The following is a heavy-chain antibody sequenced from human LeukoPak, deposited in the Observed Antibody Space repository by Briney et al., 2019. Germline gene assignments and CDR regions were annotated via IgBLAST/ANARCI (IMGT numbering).Heavy chain of an antibody. CDR2: INSNSGGT. J-gene: IGHJ6*04. D-gene: IGHD2-2*02. V-gene: IGHV1-2*02. Sequence: GASVKVSCKASGYTFTGYYMHWVRQAPGQGLEWMGWINSNSGGTNYAQKFQGRVTMTRDTSISTAYMELSRLRSDDTAVYYCARDILDCSSISCYIGDVWGKGTTVTVSS. CDR3: ARDILDCSSISCYIGDV. CDR1: GYTFTGYY.